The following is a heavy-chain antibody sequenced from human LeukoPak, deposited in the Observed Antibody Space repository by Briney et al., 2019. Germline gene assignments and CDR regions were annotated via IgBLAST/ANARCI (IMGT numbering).Heavy chain of an antibody. J-gene: IGHJ6*03. CDR3: VREVSAANAGYMDV. CDR2: ISVFYGHT. Sequence: RPSVKVSCTASGYTFTNYGISWVRQAPGQGLEWMGWISVFYGHTNYSQNFQGRLTMTTHTSTSTAYLELRSLRSDDTAVYYCVREVSAANAGYMDVWGTGTTVTVSS. CDR1: GYTFTNYG. D-gene: IGHD6-13*01. V-gene: IGHV1-18*01.